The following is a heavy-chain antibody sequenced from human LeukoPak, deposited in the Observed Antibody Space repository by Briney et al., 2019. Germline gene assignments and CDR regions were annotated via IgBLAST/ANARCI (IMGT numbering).Heavy chain of an antibody. CDR1: GFTFSTYS. J-gene: IGHJ4*02. CDR3: ARDIGGSYTAIDY. Sequence: GSLRLSCAASGFTFSTYSMNWVRQAPGKGLEWVSFISSSSSIINYVDSVRGRFTISGDNAKNSLYLQMNSLRAEDTAVYYCARDIGGSYTAIDYWGQGTLVTVSS. CDR2: ISSSSSII. D-gene: IGHD1-26*01. V-gene: IGHV3-48*04.